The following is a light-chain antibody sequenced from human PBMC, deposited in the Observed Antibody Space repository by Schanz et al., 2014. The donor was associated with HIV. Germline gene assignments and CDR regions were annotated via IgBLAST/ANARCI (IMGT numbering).Light chain of an antibody. CDR3: GTWDSSLSAGYVI. V-gene: IGLV1-51*01. CDR2: DSY. CDR1: IFNIGNNY. Sequence: QSVLTQPPSVSAAPGQKVTISCSGTIFNIGNNYVSWYQHLPGTAPKLLIYDSYERPSEIPDRFSGSKSGTSATLAIMGLQTGDEADYYCGTWDSSLSAGYVIFGGGTKLTVL. J-gene: IGLJ2*01.